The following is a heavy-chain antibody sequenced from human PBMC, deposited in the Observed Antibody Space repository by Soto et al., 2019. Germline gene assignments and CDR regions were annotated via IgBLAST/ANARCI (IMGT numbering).Heavy chain of an antibody. J-gene: IGHJ4*02. CDR2: ISAYNGNT. CDR3: ARDRSSAAAGTNLDY. Sequence: RASVKVSCKASGYTFTSYGISWVRQAPGQGLEWMGWISAYNGNTNYAQKLQGRVTMTTDTSTSTAYMELRSLRSDDTAVYYCARDRSSAAAGTNLDYWGQGTLVTVSS. V-gene: IGHV1-18*04. CDR1: GYTFTSYG. D-gene: IGHD6-13*01.